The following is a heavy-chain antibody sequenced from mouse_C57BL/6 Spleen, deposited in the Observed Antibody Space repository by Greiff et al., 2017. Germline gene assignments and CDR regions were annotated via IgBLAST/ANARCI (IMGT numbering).Heavy chain of an antibody. CDR2: INPSSGYT. J-gene: IGHJ4*01. CDR1: GYTFTSYT. CDR3: ARSNRDEDAMDY. V-gene: IGHV1-4*01. Sequence: QVQLQQSGAELARPGASVKMSCKASGYTFTSYTLHWVKQRPGQGLEWIGYINPSSGYTKYNQKFKDKATLTADESSSTAYMQLSSLTSEDAAVYYCARSNRDEDAMDYWGQGTSVTVSS. D-gene: IGHD2-14*01.